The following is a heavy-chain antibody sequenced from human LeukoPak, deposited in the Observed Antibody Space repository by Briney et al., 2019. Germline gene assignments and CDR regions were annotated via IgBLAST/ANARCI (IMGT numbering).Heavy chain of an antibody. V-gene: IGHV3-33*01. J-gene: IGHJ4*02. CDR3: VSLQYCGKTRCYEDC. Sequence: AGKSLRLSCAASGFTFSAYGMHWVRQAPGKGLEWVAVIWNDGSTQYYADSVQGRFTISRDNSKNTLSLQMNGLRVEDTAVYYCVSLQYCGKTRCYEDCWGQGIQVTVSS. CDR2: IWNDGSTQ. D-gene: IGHD2-2*01. CDR1: GFTFSAYG.